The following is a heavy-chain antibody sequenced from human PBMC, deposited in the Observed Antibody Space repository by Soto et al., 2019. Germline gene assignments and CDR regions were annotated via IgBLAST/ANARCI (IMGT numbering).Heavy chain of an antibody. V-gene: IGHV4-39*01. D-gene: IGHD3-3*01. CDR2: IYYSGST. Sequence: QLQLQESGPGLVKPSGTLSLTCTVSGGSISSSSYYWGWIRQPPGKGLEWIGSIYYSGSTYYNPSLKSRVTISVDTSKNQFSLKLSSVTAADTAVYYCASRTYYDFWSGYYTSWYFDLWGRGTLVTVSS. CDR3: ASRTYYDFWSGYYTSWYFDL. J-gene: IGHJ2*01. CDR1: GGSISSSSYY.